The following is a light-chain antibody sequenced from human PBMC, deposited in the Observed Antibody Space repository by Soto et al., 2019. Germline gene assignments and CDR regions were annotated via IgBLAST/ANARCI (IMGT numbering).Light chain of an antibody. CDR3: SSYTSSAYVV. V-gene: IGLV2-14*01. Sequence: QSVLTQPASVSGSPGQSITISCTGTSSDVGGFNYVSWYQLHPGKAPKLMIYEVTNRPSGISNRFSGSKSGNTASLTISGLQAEDEADYYCSSYTSSAYVVFGGGTQLTVL. CDR1: SSDVGGFNY. CDR2: EVT. J-gene: IGLJ2*01.